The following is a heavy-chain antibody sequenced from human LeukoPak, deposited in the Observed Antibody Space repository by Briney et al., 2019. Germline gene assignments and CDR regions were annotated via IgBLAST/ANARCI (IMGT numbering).Heavy chain of an antibody. CDR1: GFTFGSYG. V-gene: IGHV3-30*02. CDR3: AKASLLYYYMDV. J-gene: IGHJ6*03. Sequence: PGGSLRLSCAASGFTFGSYGMHWVRQAPGKGLEWVAFIRYDGSNKYYADSVKGRFTISRDNSKNTLYLQMNSLRAEDTAVYYCAKASLLYYYMDVWGKGTTVTISS. CDR2: IRYDGSNK. D-gene: IGHD3-10*01.